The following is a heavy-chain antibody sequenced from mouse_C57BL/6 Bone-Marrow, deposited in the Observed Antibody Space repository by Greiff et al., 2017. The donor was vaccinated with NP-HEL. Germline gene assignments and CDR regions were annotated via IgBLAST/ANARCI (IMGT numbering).Heavy chain of an antibody. D-gene: IGHD1-1*01. CDR1: GFTFSNYW. V-gene: IGHV6-3*01. CDR2: IRLKSDNYAT. CDR3: TDYYGSSYGGFAD. J-gene: IGHJ3*01. Sequence: EVMLVESGGGLVQPGGSMKLSCVASGFTFSNYWMNWVRQSPEKGLEWVAQIRLKSDNYATHYAESVKGRFTISRDDSTSSVYLQMNNLRAEDTGIYYCTDYYGSSYGGFADWGQGTLVTVSA.